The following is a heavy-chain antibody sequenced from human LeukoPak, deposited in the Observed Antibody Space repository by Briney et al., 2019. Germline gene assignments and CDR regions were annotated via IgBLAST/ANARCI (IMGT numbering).Heavy chain of an antibody. CDR3: ARAIAVALFDY. D-gene: IGHD6-19*01. J-gene: IGHJ4*02. Sequence: GGSLRLSCAASRFTFSTYSMNWVRQAPGKGLEWVSVIYSGGSTYYADSVKGRFTISRHNSKNTLYLQMNSLRAEDTAVYYCARAIAVALFDYWGQGTLVTVSS. V-gene: IGHV3-53*04. CDR2: IYSGGST. CDR1: RFTFSTYS.